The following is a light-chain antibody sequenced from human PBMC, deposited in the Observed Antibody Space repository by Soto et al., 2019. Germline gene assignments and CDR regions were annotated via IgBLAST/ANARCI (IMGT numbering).Light chain of an antibody. J-gene: IGKJ2*01. CDR2: GAS. CDR1: QSVSSSY. Sequence: EIVLTQSPGTLSLSPGERATLSCRASQSVSSSYLAWYQQKPGQAPRLLIYGASSRATGIPDRFSGSGSGTDFTLTISRPEPDDFAVYYCQQYGRSLVTFGQGTKLEIK. V-gene: IGKV3-20*01. CDR3: QQYGRSLVT.